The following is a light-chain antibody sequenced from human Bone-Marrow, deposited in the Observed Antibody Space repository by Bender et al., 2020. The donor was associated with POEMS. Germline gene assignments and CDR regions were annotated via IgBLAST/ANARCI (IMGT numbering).Light chain of an antibody. CDR3: VAWDASLNGWV. Sequence: SNELTQPPSVSVSPGQTASITCSGDKLGGKYASWYQQKPGQSPVLVIYEDTKRPSRIPERFSGSKSGTSASLAITGLQSDDEAIYFCVAWDASLNGWVFGGGTKLTVL. V-gene: IGLV3-1*01. J-gene: IGLJ3*02. CDR1: KLGGKY. CDR2: EDT.